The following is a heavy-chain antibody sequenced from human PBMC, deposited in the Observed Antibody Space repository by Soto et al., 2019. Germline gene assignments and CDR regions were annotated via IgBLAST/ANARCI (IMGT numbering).Heavy chain of an antibody. CDR1: DGTISSRSSY. CDR3: AKTGFWSDYRVADY. Sequence: QLQLQESGPGLVKPSETLSLACTVSDGTISSRSSYWGWIRQPPGKGLEWIGSINYGGSTYYNPSLKSRITISVDTPKNQFSLKLGSVTAADTAVYFCAKTGFWSDYRVADYWGQGTLVTVSS. CDR2: INYGGST. V-gene: IGHV4-39*01. J-gene: IGHJ4*02. D-gene: IGHD3-3*01.